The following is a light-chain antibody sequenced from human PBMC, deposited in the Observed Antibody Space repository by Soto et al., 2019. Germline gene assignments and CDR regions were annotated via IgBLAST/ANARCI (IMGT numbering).Light chain of an antibody. CDR3: HQYGGARWT. CDR2: GAS. J-gene: IGKJ1*01. CDR1: QSVRSN. V-gene: IGKV3D-15*01. Sequence: EIVMTQAPATLSVSPGERATLSCRASQSVRSNLAWYQQKPGQAPRLIIYGASNRATGIPDRFSGRGSGTDFTLTISRLEPEDGAVYYCHQYGGARWTFGQGTEVDIK.